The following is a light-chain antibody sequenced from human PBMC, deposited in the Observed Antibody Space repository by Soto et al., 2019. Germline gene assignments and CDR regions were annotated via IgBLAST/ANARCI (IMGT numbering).Light chain of an antibody. Sequence: DIQMTQSPSTLSASVGDRVTITCRASQSISDWLAWFQQKPGKAPKLLIYKTSSFESGVPSRCSGSGSGTEFTLSISSLQPDDFATYYCQHYESYTWTFGQGTKVEIK. V-gene: IGKV1-5*03. J-gene: IGKJ1*01. CDR3: QHYESYTWT. CDR1: QSISDW. CDR2: KTS.